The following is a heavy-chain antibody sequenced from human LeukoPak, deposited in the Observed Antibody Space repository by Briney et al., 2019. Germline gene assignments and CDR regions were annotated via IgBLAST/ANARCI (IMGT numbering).Heavy chain of an antibody. Sequence: PGGSLRLSCAASGFTFSDYYMSWIRQAPGKGLEWVSAISGSGGSTYYADSVKGRFTISRDNSKNTLYLQMNSLRAEDTAVYYCAVRDGYGTHDAFDIWGQGTMVTVSS. J-gene: IGHJ3*02. D-gene: IGHD5-12*01. V-gene: IGHV3-23*01. CDR1: GFTFSDYY. CDR3: AVRDGYGTHDAFDI. CDR2: ISGSGGST.